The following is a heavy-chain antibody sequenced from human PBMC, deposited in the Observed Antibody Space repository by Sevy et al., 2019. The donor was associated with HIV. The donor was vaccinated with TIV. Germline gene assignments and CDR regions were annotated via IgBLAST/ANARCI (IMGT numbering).Heavy chain of an antibody. CDR1: EFMFSTYA. CDR3: ARDAGYSTDWYPLDY. J-gene: IGHJ4*02. D-gene: IGHD6-19*01. CDR2: ISYDGSSH. V-gene: IGHV3-30-3*01. Sequence: GGSLRLSCAASEFMFSTYAMHWVRQAPGKGLEWGAVISYDGSSHYYADSVKGRFTISRDNSKNTLFLQMNSLRLEDTAFYYCARDAGYSTDWYPLDYWGQGTLVTVSS.